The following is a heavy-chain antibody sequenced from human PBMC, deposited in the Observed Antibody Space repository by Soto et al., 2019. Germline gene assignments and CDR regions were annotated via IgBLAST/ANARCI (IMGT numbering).Heavy chain of an antibody. CDR3: ARRERGYFDCIDY. CDR1: GGSITSSNW. CDR2: IYFRGST. V-gene: IGHV4-4*02. Sequence: SETLSLTCAVSGGSITSSNWWSWVRQPPGKGLEWIGEIYFRGSTNYNPSLENRVTISVGKSKNQFSLKLSSVTAADTAVYYCARRERGYFDCIDYWGQGTLVTVS. D-gene: IGHD3-9*01. J-gene: IGHJ4*02.